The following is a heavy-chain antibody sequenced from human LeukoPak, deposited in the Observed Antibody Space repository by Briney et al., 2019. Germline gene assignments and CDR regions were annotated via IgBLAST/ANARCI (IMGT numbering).Heavy chain of an antibody. V-gene: IGHV1-8*03. D-gene: IGHD3-3*01. CDR2: MNPNSGNT. CDR3: ARRGDDFWSGYHYYYMDV. J-gene: IGHJ6*03. CDR1: GYTFTSYD. Sequence: GASVKVSCKASGYTFTSYDINWVRQATGQGLEWMGWMNPNSGNTGYAQKFQGRVTITRNTSISTAYMELSSLRSEDTVVYYCARRGDDFWSGYHYYYMDVWGKGTTVTVSS.